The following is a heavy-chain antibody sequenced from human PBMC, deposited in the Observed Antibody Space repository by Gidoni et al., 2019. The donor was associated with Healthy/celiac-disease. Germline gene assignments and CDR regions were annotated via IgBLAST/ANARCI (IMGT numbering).Heavy chain of an antibody. D-gene: IGHD3-10*01. J-gene: IGHJ4*02. Sequence: EVQLVESGGGLVKPGGSLRLSCPASGFTFSSYSMNWVRQAPGKGLEWVSSISSSISYIYYADSVKGRFTISRDNAKNSLYLQMNSLRAEDTAVYYCASDGFGVTTRNWGQGTLVTVSS. CDR3: ASDGFGVTTRN. V-gene: IGHV3-21*01. CDR1: GFTFSSYS. CDR2: ISSSISYI.